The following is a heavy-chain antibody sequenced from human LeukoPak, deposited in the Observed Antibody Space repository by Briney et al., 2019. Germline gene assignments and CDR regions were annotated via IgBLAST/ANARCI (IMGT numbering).Heavy chain of an antibody. D-gene: IGHD1-1*01. Sequence: ASVKVSCKASGYTFISHYMHWVRQAPGQGLEWMGIINPSGGSTNYAQKFQGRVTMTRDTSTSTVYMELRSLRSDDTAVYYCARTGAWDDYYYDCWGQGTLVTVSS. CDR3: ARTGAWDDYYYDC. CDR2: INPSGGST. CDR1: GYTFISHY. J-gene: IGHJ4*02. V-gene: IGHV1-46*01.